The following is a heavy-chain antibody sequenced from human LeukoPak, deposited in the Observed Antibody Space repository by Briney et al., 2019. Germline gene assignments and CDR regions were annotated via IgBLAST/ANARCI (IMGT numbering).Heavy chain of an antibody. CDR2: IYPGDSDT. J-gene: IGHJ6*02. D-gene: IGHD4-17*01. CDR1: GSCFTSYW. V-gene: IGHV5-51*01. CDR3: ARRSTVTYYGMDV. Sequence: GASLKISCKGSGSCFTSYWIGWVRPLPGKGLEWMGIIYPGDSDTRYSPSFQGQVTISADKSISTAYLQWSSLKASATAMYYCARRSTVTYYGMDVWGQGTTVTVSS.